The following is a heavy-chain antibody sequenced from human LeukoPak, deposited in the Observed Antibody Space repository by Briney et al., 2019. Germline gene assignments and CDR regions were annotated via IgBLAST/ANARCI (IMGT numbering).Heavy chain of an antibody. V-gene: IGHV4-34*01. J-gene: IGHJ6*03. Sequence: PSETLSLTCAVYGGSFSGYYWSWIRQPPGKGLEWIGEINHSGSTNYNPSLKSRVTISVDTSKNQFSLKLSSVTAADTAVYYCARRGYYYYYYMGVWGKGTTVTVSS. CDR2: INHSGST. CDR3: ARRGYYYYYYMGV. CDR1: GGSFSGYY.